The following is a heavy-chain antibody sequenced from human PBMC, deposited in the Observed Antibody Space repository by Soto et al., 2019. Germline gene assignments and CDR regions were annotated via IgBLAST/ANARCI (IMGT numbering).Heavy chain of an antibody. CDR2: INHSGST. D-gene: IGHD3-22*01. Sequence: PSETLSLTCAVYGGSFSGYYWSWIRQPPGKGLEWIGEINHSGSTNYNPSLKSRVTISVDTSKNQFSLKLSSVTAADTAVYYCARGLHYYDSSGDAFDIWGQGTMVTVSS. CDR3: ARGLHYYDSSGDAFDI. CDR1: GGSFSGYY. J-gene: IGHJ3*02. V-gene: IGHV4-34*01.